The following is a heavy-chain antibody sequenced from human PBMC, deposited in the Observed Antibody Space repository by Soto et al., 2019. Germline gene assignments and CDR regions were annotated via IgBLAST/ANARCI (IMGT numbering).Heavy chain of an antibody. CDR2: ISGSGGST. Sequence: EVQLLESGGGLVQPGGSLRLSCAASGFTFSNYAVTWVRKAPVKGLEWVSTISGSGGSTYYADSVKGRFTISRDNSKNTLYLQMNSLRAEDTAVYYCAKDQGSSWSEIDYWCQGPLVTVSS. V-gene: IGHV3-23*01. CDR1: GFTFSNYA. D-gene: IGHD6-13*01. CDR3: AKDQGSSWSEIDY. J-gene: IGHJ4*02.